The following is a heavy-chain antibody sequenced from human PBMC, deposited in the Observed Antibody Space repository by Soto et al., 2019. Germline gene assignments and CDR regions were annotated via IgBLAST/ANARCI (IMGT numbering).Heavy chain of an antibody. CDR3: AKVRYSSPMGYYYGMDV. J-gene: IGHJ6*02. V-gene: IGHV1-69*13. Sequence: SVKVSCKASGYTFTSYAMHWVRQAPGQRLEWMGGIIPIFGTANYAQKFQGRVTITADESTSTSYMEVNNLRSEDTAVYYCAKVRYSSPMGYYYGMDVWGQGTTVTVSS. CDR2: IIPIFGTA. D-gene: IGHD6-19*01. CDR1: GYTFTSYA.